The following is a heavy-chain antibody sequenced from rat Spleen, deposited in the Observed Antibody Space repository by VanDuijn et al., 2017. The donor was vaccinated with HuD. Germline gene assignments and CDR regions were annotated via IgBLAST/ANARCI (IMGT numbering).Heavy chain of an antibody. V-gene: IGHV2-6*01. Sequence: QVQLKESGPGLVQPSQTLSLTCTVAGFSLTSYNVHWVRQPPGKGLEWIAAISSGGSTYFNSVLKSRLSISRDTSKSQVFLKMNSLQTEDTATYYCAREGIGTTTDYWGQGVMVTVSS. CDR1: GFSLTSYN. J-gene: IGHJ2*01. D-gene: IGHD1-5*01. CDR3: AREGIGTTTDY. CDR2: ISSGGST.